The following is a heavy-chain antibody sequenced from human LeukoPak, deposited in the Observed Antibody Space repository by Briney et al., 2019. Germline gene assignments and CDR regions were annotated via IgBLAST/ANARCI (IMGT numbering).Heavy chain of an antibody. J-gene: IGHJ5*02. CDR3: ARGGRYSYGPFDP. CDR1: GFTFSSYS. Sequence: PGGSLRLSCAASGFTFSSYSMNWVRQAPGKGLEWVSSISSSSSYIYYADSVKGRFTISRDNAKNSLYLQMNSLRAEDTAVYYCARGGRYSYGPFDPWGQGTLVTVSP. V-gene: IGHV3-21*01. D-gene: IGHD5-18*01. CDR2: ISSSSSYI.